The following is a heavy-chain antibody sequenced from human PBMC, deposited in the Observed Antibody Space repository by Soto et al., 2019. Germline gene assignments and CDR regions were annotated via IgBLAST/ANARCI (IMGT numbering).Heavy chain of an antibody. D-gene: IGHD4-4*01. CDR3: ARDTRTQENDYSNYHYLAYYYSGMEV. V-gene: IGHV4-31*03. J-gene: IGHJ6*02. Sequence: QVQLQESGPGLVKPSQTLSLTCTVSGGSISSGGYYWSWIRQHPGKGLEWIGYIYYSGSTYYNPSLKSRVTISVDTSKNQFSLKLSSVTAADTAVYYCARDTRTQENDYSNYHYLAYYYSGMEVWGQGTTVTVSS. CDR2: IYYSGST. CDR1: GGSISSGGYY.